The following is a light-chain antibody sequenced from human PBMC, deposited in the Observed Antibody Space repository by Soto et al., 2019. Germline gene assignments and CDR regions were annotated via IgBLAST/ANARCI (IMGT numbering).Light chain of an antibody. J-gene: IGKJ1*01. CDR2: AAS. V-gene: IGKV1-39*01. Sequence: DIQMTQSRSSLSASVGDRVTITCRASQSISSYLNWYQQKPGKAPKLLIYAASSLQSGVPSRFSGSGSGTDFTLTISSLQPEDFATYYCQQSYSTLVTFGQGTKVEIK. CDR1: QSISSY. CDR3: QQSYSTLVT.